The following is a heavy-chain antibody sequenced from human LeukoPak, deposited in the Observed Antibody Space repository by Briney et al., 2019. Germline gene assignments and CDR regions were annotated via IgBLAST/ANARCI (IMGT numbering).Heavy chain of an antibody. Sequence: ASVKVSCKASGYTFTSFDISWVRQAPGQGLEWMGGIIPIFGTANYAQKFQGRVTITTDESTSTAYMELSSLRSEDTAVYYCAYRGAPYSSSWSDYYMDVWGKGTTVTVSS. CDR1: GYTFTSFD. CDR2: IIPIFGTA. D-gene: IGHD6-13*01. J-gene: IGHJ6*03. CDR3: AYRGAPYSSSWSDYYMDV. V-gene: IGHV1-69*05.